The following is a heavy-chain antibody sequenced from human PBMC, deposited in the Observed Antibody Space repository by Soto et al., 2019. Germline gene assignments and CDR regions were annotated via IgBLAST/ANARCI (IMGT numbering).Heavy chain of an antibody. CDR1: GGTFSSYA. J-gene: IGHJ4*02. Sequence: SVKVSCKASGGTFSSYAISWVRQAPGQGLEWMGGIIPIFGTANYAQKFQGRVTITADESTSTAYMELSSLRSGDTAVYYCARESTSRGQEDYWGQGTLVTVSS. V-gene: IGHV1-69*13. CDR2: IIPIFGTA. CDR3: ARESTSRGQEDY. D-gene: IGHD3-10*01.